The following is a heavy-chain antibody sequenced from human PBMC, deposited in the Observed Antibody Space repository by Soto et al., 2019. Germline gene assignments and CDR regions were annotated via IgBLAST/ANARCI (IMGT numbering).Heavy chain of an antibody. J-gene: IGHJ4*02. CDR2: LSTSGNT. V-gene: IGHV4-4*07. Sequence: SETLSLTCTFSVCSIINYYWSWIRQPAVKGLEWIVRLSTSGNTNYNPSLKSRVTMSIDTSKNQFSLMLNSVTAADTDVYYCRRDFESWGKGHMVNVSS. CDR3: RRDFES. CDR1: VCSIINYY.